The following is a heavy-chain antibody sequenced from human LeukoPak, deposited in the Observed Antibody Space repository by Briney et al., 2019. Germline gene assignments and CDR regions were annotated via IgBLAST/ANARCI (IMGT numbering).Heavy chain of an antibody. Sequence: ASVKVSCKVSGYTLTELSMHWLRQAPGKGLEWMGGFDPEDGETIYAQKFQGRVTMTEDTSTDTAYMELSSLRSEDTAVYYCATDLPGYGDYEVLDPWGQGTLVTVSS. CDR1: GYTLTELS. CDR3: ATDLPGYGDYEVLDP. D-gene: IGHD4-17*01. V-gene: IGHV1-24*01. CDR2: FDPEDGET. J-gene: IGHJ5*02.